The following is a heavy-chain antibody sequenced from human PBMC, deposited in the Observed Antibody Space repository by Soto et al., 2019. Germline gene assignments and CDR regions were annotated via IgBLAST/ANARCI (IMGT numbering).Heavy chain of an antibody. Sequence: EVQLVESGGGLVKPGGSLRLSCAASGFTFSSYSMNWVRQAPGKGLEWVSSISSSSSYIYYADSVKGRFTISRDNAKNSLYLQMNSLRAEDTAVYYCARVSPARIVYYYYYYMDVWGKGTTVTVSS. CDR3: ARVSPARIVYYYYYYMDV. CDR2: ISSSSSYI. CDR1: GFTFSSYS. V-gene: IGHV3-21*01. D-gene: IGHD2-15*01. J-gene: IGHJ6*03.